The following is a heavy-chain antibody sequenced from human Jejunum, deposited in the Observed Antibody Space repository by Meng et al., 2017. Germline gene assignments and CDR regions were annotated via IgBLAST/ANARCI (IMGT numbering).Heavy chain of an antibody. CDR3: ARDVVGATVAFDY. D-gene: IGHD1-26*01. V-gene: IGHV3-48*03. CDR2: ISSSGSNI. J-gene: IGHJ4*02. CDR1: GFTFSSYE. Sequence: GESLKISCAASGFTFSSYEMNWVRQAPGKGLEWVSYISSSGSNIYHADSVKSRFTISRDNAKNSLYLQMNSLRAEDTAVYYCARDVVGATVAFDYWGQGTLVTVSS.